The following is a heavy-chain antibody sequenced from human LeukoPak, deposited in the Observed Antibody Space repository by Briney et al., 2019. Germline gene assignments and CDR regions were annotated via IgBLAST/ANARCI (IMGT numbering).Heavy chain of an antibody. D-gene: IGHD6-19*01. CDR2: IWYDGSNK. CDR3: AKEVAIPVAVDAFER. Sequence: GRSLRLSCAASGFTFSSYGMHWVRQAPGKGLEWVAVIWYDGSNKYYADSVKGRFTISRDNSKNTLYLQMNSLRAEDTAVYYCAKEVAIPVAVDAFERWGQGTLVTVSS. V-gene: IGHV3-33*06. CDR1: GFTFSSYG. J-gene: IGHJ3*02.